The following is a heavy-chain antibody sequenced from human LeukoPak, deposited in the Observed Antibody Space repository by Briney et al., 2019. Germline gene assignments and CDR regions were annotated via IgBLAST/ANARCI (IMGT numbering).Heavy chain of an antibody. CDR3: ATYGRDGYKGFY. Sequence: GRSLRLSCAASGFTFNKYSMSWVRQAPGKGLKWITYIDGSSANIYYADSVKGRFTTSRDNAKNSVYLHMNSLRAEDTAVYYCATYGRDGYKGFYWGQGTLVTVSS. D-gene: IGHD5-24*01. V-gene: IGHV3-48*04. CDR2: IDGSSANI. J-gene: IGHJ4*02. CDR1: GFTFNKYS.